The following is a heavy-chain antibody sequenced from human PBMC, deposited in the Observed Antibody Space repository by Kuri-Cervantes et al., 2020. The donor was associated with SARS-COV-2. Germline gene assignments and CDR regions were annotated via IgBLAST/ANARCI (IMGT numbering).Heavy chain of an antibody. CDR3: ARGKTKRTSLTSYCYYGMDV. Sequence: SETLSLTCTVSGGSISGYYWSWIRQPPGKGLEWIGEINHSGSTNYNPSLKSRVTISVDTSKNQFSLKLSSVTAADTAVYYCARGKTKRTSLTSYCYYGMDVWGQGTTVTVSS. J-gene: IGHJ6*02. V-gene: IGHV4-34*01. CDR2: INHSGST. CDR1: GGSISGYY. D-gene: IGHD2-2*01.